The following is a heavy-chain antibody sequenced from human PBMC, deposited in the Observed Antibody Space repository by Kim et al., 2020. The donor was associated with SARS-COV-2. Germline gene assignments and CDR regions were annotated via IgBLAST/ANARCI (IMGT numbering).Heavy chain of an antibody. Sequence: TSSPSPRRRVTISVDTSKNPFSLKLSSVTAADTAVYYCAGWGGNSGLDYWGQGTLVTVSS. CDR3: AGWGGNSGLDY. V-gene: IGHV4-34*01. J-gene: IGHJ4*02. D-gene: IGHD1-7*01.